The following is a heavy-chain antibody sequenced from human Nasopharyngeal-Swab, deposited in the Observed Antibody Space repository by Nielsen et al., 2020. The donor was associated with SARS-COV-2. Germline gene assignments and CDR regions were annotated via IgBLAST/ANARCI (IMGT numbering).Heavy chain of an antibody. CDR3: ARLDPFGSEDK. D-gene: IGHD3-3*01. CDR1: GGSITSSRHR. J-gene: IGHJ4*02. Sequence: SETLSLTCTVSGGSITSSRHRWGWIRQPPGKGLEWIGQIIVNRYTEYHPSVRGRITVYADTSENSFSLRLNSVTAADTAVYYCARLDPFGSEDKWGQGTLVTVSS. CDR2: IIVNRYT. V-gene: IGHV4-39*02.